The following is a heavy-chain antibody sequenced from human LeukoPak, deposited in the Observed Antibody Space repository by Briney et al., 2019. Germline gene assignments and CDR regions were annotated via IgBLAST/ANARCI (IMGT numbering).Heavy chain of an antibody. V-gene: IGHV3-7*01. CDR3: ARDLTPLIQLWPRSVDYNYGMDV. J-gene: IGHJ6*02. Sequence: PGGSLRLSCAASGFTFSNYDMNWVRQAPGKGLEWVANIKEDGSEIYYVDVVKGRFTIFRDNANNSLYLQMNSLGAEDTAVYYCARDLTPLIQLWPRSVDYNYGMDVWGQGTTVTVSS. CDR1: GFTFSNYD. CDR2: IKEDGSEI. D-gene: IGHD5-24*01.